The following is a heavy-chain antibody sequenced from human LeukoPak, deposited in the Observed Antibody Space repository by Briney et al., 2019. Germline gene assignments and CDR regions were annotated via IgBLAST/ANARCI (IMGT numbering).Heavy chain of an antibody. D-gene: IGHD3-22*01. CDR1: GFTFSSYS. CDR2: ISSSTSAI. J-gene: IGHJ4*02. CDR3: ARSVSYYYDSSGSGY. V-gene: IGHV3-48*01. Sequence: GSLRLSCAASGFTFSSYSMNWVRQAPGKGLEWVSYISSSTSAIEYADSVKGRFTIPRDNAKNSLYLQMNSLRAEDTAVYYCARSVSYYYDSSGSGYWGQGTLVTVSS.